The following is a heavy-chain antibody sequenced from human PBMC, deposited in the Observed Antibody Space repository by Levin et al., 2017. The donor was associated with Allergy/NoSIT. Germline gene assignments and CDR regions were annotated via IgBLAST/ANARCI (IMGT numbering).Heavy chain of an antibody. CDR3: ARGRNGIAAAGTHRYYYYYYMDV. J-gene: IGHJ6*03. Sequence: SETLSLTCAVYGGSFSGYYWSWIRQPPGKGLEWIGEINHSGSTNYNPSLKSRVTISVDTSKNQFSLKLSSVTAADTAVYYCARGRNGIAAAGTHRYYYYYYMDVWGKGTTVTVSS. V-gene: IGHV4-34*01. D-gene: IGHD6-13*01. CDR1: GGSFSGYY. CDR2: INHSGST.